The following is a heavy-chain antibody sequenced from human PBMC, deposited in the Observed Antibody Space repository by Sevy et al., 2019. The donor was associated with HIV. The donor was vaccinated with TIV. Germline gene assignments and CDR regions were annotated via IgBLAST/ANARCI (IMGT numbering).Heavy chain of an antibody. CDR3: ARSDYGDYVGWFDP. Sequence: GGSLRLSCAASGFTFSSSIINWVRQAPEKGLEWVSSRSGTGSTIYYADSVKGRFTISRDNAKNSLYLQMHSLRDEDTAVYYCARSDYGDYVGWFDPWGQGTLVTVSS. J-gene: IGHJ5*02. V-gene: IGHV3-48*02. CDR2: RSGTGSTI. D-gene: IGHD4-17*01. CDR1: GFTFSSSI.